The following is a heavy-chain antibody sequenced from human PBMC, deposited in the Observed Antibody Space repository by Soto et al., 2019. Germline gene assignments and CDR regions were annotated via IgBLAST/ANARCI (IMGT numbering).Heavy chain of an antibody. CDR2: IIPFFGTA. CDR3: ARVIEEMATTTAVWSFDL. V-gene: IGHV1-69*01. D-gene: IGHD1-1*01. Sequence: QVQLVQSGAEVKKPGSSVKVSCKASGDTFSSHAFGWVRQAPGQGLEWVGGIIPFFGTANYAQKFQGRVAITADESTTTVYTELSSLTSEDTAVYYCARVIEEMATTTAVWSFDLWGRGTMVTVSS. CDR1: GDTFSSHA. J-gene: IGHJ2*01.